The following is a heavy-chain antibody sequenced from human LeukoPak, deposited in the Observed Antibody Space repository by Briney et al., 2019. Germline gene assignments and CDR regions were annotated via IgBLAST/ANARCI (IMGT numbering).Heavy chain of an antibody. J-gene: IGHJ3*02. D-gene: IGHD2-15*01. Sequence: NPSETLSLTCAVYGGSFSGYYWSWIRQPPGKGLEWIGEINHSGSTNYNPSLKSRVTMSVDTSKNQFSLKLSSVTAADTAVYYCARDRWHHDAFDIWGQGTMVTVSS. CDR1: GGSFSGYY. CDR3: ARDRWHHDAFDI. V-gene: IGHV4-34*01. CDR2: INHSGST.